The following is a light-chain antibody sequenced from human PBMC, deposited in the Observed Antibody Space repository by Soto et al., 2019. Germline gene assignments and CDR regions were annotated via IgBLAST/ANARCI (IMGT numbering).Light chain of an antibody. V-gene: IGKV1-17*01. CDR1: QGIRND. J-gene: IGKJ2*01. CDR3: LQYNTYPPFT. CDR2: AAS. Sequence: DIQMTQSPSSLSASVGERVTITWRASQGIRNDLAWYQQKPGKAPQRLLYAASTLQSGVPSRFSGSGSGTEFTLTISSLHPEDVAASYCLQYNTYPPFTFGQGTKLEIK.